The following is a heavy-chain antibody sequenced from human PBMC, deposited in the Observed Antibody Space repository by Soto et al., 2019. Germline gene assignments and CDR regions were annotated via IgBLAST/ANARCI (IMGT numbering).Heavy chain of an antibody. CDR1: GGSISSGGYY. J-gene: IGHJ5*02. D-gene: IGHD2-15*01. V-gene: IGHV4-31*03. CDR2: IYYSGST. CDR3: ASDRGGYCSGGSCPRWFDP. Sequence: PSETLSLTCTVSGGSISSGGYYWSWIRQHPGKGLEWIGYIYYSGSTYYNPSLKSRVTISVDTSKNQFSLKLSSVTAADTAVYYCASDRGGYCSGGSCPRWFDPWGEGTLVTVCS.